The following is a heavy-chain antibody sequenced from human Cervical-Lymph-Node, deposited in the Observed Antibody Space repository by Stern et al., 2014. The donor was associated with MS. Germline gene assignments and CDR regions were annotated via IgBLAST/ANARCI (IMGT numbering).Heavy chain of an antibody. J-gene: IGHJ3*02. CDR1: GFSFSRNW. CDR3: VREDYGSGSFDI. CDR2: INSDGINT. V-gene: IGHV3-74*03. Sequence: VPLVESGGGLVQPGTSLRLSCEGSGFSFSRNWMHWVRQPPRQGLVWVSRINSDGINTTYQDSVQGRLPIYRDNAKNTVYLEMESLRAYDTAVYYCVREDYGSGSFDIWGQGTKVTVSS. D-gene: IGHD3-10*01.